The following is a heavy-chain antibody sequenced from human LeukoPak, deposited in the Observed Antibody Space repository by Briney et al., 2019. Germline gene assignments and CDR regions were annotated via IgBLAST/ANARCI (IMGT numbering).Heavy chain of an antibody. CDR3: ARSGGAPLPLDY. V-gene: IGHV1-24*01. D-gene: IGHD1-14*01. J-gene: IGHJ4*02. Sequence: ASVKVSCKVSGYTLTELSMHWVRQAPGKGLEWMGGFDPEDGETIYAQKLQGRVTMTTDTSTSTAYMELRSLRSDDTAVYYFARSGGAPLPLDYWGQGTLVTVSS. CDR1: GYTLTELS. CDR2: FDPEDGET.